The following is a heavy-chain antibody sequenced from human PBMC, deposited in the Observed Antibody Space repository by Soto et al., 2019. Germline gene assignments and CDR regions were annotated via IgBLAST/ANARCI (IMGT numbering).Heavy chain of an antibody. V-gene: IGHV1-18*01. CDR2: ISAYNGNT. Sequence: ASVKVSCKASGYTFTSYGISWVRQAPGQGLEWMGWISAYNGNTNYAQKLQGRVTMTTDTSTSTVYMELRSLRSDDTAVYYCARDGSYYYVGSGTHDGMDVWGQGTTVTVSS. J-gene: IGHJ6*02. CDR1: GYTFTSYG. D-gene: IGHD3-10*02. CDR3: ARDGSYYYVGSGTHDGMDV.